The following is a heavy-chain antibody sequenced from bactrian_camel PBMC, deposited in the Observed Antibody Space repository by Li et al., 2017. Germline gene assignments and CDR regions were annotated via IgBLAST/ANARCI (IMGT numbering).Heavy chain of an antibody. V-gene: IGHV3S53*01. Sequence: HVQLVESGGGSVQAGESLRLSCEVVSSNAYRSIAMGWFRQAPGKEREEVAAFDSNGVPKHADSVKGRFTISQDNAKRQHYLRMNSLKPEDTATYYCALRDGGYCYSLNDRMDYWGKGTQVTVS. CDR2: FDSNGVP. D-gene: IGHD2*01. J-gene: IGHJ7*01. CDR1: SSNAYRSIA.